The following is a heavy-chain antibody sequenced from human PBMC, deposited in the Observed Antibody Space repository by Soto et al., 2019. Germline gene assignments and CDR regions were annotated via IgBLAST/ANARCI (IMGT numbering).Heavy chain of an antibody. CDR3: ARDSGYDSGPWFDP. CDR2: INAGNGNT. J-gene: IGHJ5*02. D-gene: IGHD5-12*01. Sequence: VKVSCKASGYTFTSYAMHWVRQAPGQRLEWMGWINAGNGNTKYSQKFQGRVTITRDTSASTAYMELSSLRSEDTAVYYCARDSGYDSGPWFDPWGQGTLVTVSS. V-gene: IGHV1-3*01. CDR1: GYTFTSYA.